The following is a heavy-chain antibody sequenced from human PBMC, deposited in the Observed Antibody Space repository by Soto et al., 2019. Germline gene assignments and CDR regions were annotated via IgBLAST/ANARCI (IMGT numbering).Heavy chain of an antibody. CDR1: VGSISSYY. Sequence: PSETLSLTCTVSVGSISSYYWSWIRQPPGKGLEWIGYIYYSGSTNYNPSLKSRVTISVDTSKNQFSLKLSSVTAADTAVYYCARGGYSSGWYYGYFDYWGQGTLVTVSS. D-gene: IGHD6-19*01. CDR2: IYYSGST. CDR3: ARGGYSSGWYYGYFDY. J-gene: IGHJ4*02. V-gene: IGHV4-59*01.